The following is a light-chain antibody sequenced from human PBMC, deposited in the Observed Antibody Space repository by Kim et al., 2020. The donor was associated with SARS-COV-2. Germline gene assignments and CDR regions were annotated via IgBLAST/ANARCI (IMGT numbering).Light chain of an antibody. J-gene: IGLJ1*01. CDR3: QAWDSSTGV. CDR2: QDS. Sequence: VSPGHTASITCSGDKLEDKFVCWYQQKPGQSPVLVIYQDSKRPSRIPERISGSNSGNIATLTISGTQAMDEADYYCQAWDSSTGVFGTGTKVTVL. CDR1: KLEDKF. V-gene: IGLV3-1*01.